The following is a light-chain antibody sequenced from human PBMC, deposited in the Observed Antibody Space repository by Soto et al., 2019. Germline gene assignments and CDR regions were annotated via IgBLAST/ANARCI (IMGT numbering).Light chain of an antibody. V-gene: IGLV1-40*01. CDR1: SSNIGAGYD. CDR3: QSYESRRSGNVV. J-gene: IGLJ2*01. Sequence: QSVLTQPPSVSGAPGQRVTISCTGSSSNIGAGYDVHWYQQLPGTAPKLLIYGNSNRPSGVPDRFSGSKSGTSASLSITGLRAEDEADYYCQSYESRRSGNVVFGGGTKLTVL. CDR2: GNS.